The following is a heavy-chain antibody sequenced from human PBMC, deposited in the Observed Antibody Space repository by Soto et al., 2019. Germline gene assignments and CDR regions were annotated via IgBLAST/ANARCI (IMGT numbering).Heavy chain of an antibody. Sequence: EVQLVETGGGLIQPGGSLRLSCAASGFTVSSNYMSWVRQAPGKGLEWVSVIYSGGSTYYADSVKGRFTISRDNSKNTLYLQMNSLRAEDMAVYYCARGWELLPFDYWGQGTLVTVSS. CDR3: ARGWELLPFDY. CDR2: IYSGGST. CDR1: GFTVSSNY. D-gene: IGHD1-26*01. J-gene: IGHJ4*02. V-gene: IGHV3-53*02.